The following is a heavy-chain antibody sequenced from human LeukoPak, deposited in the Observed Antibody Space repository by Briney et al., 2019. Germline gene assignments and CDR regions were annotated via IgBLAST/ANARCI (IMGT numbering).Heavy chain of an antibody. V-gene: IGHV4-39*07. CDR1: GGSISSYY. J-gene: IGHJ3*02. CDR2: IYYSGST. Sequence: SETLSLTCTVSGGSISSYYWSWIRQPPGKGLEWIGSIYYSGSTYYNPSLKSRVTISVDTSKNQFSLKLSSVTAADTAVYYCARDITTRGAFDIWGQGTMVTVSS. D-gene: IGHD3-22*01. CDR3: ARDITTRGAFDI.